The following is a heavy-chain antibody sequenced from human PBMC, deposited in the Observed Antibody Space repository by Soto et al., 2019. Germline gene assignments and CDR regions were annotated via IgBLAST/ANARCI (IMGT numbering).Heavy chain of an antibody. CDR1: GDSVSSNTAS. J-gene: IGHJ4*02. CDR2: TYFRSKWYN. Sequence: PSQTLSLTCAISGDSVSSNTASWNWIRQSPSRGLEWLGRTYFRSKWYNDYAVSVKSRIIINPDTSNNQFSLQLNSVTPEDTAVYFCARDPPDFNSGFDYWGQGILVTVSS. D-gene: IGHD1-26*01. V-gene: IGHV6-1*01. CDR3: ARDPPDFNSGFDY.